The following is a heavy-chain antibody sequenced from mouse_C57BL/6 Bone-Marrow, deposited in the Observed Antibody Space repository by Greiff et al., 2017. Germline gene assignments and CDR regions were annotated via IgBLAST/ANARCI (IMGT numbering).Heavy chain of an antibody. CDR3: ASWLV. D-gene: IGHD3-3*01. Sequence: EVQGVESGGDLVKPGGSLKLSCAASGFTFSSYGMSWVRQTPDKRLEWVATISSGGSYTYYPDSVKGRFTISRDNAKNPLYLQMSSLKSEDTAMYYCASWLVWGTGTTVTVSS. V-gene: IGHV5-6*01. J-gene: IGHJ1*03. CDR1: GFTFSSYG. CDR2: ISSGGSYT.